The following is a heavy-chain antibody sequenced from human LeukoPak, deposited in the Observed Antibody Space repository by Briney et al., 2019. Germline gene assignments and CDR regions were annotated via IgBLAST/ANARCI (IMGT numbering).Heavy chain of an antibody. D-gene: IGHD3-22*01. CDR1: GFTFSSYG. CDR2: IRYDGSNK. CDR3: AKDPTHYYDTPRSSGHFPDY. J-gene: IGHJ4*02. V-gene: IGHV3-30*02. Sequence: PGGSLRLSCAASGFTFSSYGMHWVRQAPGKGLEWVAFIRYDGSNKYYADSVKGRFTISRDNSKNTLYLQMSSLRAEDTAVYYCAKDPTHYYDTPRSSGHFPDYWGQGTLVTVSS.